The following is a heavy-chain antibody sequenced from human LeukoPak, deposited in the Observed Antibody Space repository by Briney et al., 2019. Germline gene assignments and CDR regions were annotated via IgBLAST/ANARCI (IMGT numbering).Heavy chain of an antibody. CDR1: RYSFTSYW. CDR3: ASFGGACSGGSCYSDY. V-gene: IGHV5-51*01. CDR2: IYPGDSDT. J-gene: IGHJ4*02. Sequence: GESLKISCKGSRYSFTSYWIGWVRQMPGKGLEWMGIIYPGDSDTRYSPSFQGQVTISADKSISTAYLQWNSLKASDTAMYYWASFGGACSGGSCYSDYWGQGTLVTVSS. D-gene: IGHD2-15*01.